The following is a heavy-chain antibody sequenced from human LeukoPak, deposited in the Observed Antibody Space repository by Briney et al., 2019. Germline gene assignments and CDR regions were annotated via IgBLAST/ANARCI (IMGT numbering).Heavy chain of an antibody. CDR2: INPSGGST. D-gene: IGHD2-15*01. CDR1: GYTFTSYY. Sequence: GASVKVCCKASGYTFTSYYMHWVRQAPGQGLEWMGIINPSGGSTSYAQKFQGRVTMTRDTSTSTVYMELSSLRSEDTAVYYCARGTYTVVAATPAFDYWGQGTLVTVSS. J-gene: IGHJ4*02. CDR3: ARGTYTVVAATPAFDY. V-gene: IGHV1-46*01.